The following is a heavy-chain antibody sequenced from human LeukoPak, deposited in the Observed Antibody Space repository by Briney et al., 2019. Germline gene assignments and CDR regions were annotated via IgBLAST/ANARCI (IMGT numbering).Heavy chain of an antibody. CDR3: ASTSMIEDAFDI. Sequence: ASVKVSCKASGYTFTGYYMHWVRQAPGQGLEWMGWINPNSGGTNYAQKFQGRVTISADKSISTAYLQWSSLKASDTAMYYCASTSMIEDAFDIWGQGTMVTVSS. V-gene: IGHV1-2*02. CDR1: GYTFTGYY. J-gene: IGHJ3*02. D-gene: IGHD3-22*01. CDR2: INPNSGGT.